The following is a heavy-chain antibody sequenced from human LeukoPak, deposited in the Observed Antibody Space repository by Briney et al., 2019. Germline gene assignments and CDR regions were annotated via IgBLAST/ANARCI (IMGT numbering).Heavy chain of an antibody. CDR1: GGSISSSSYY. J-gene: IGHJ4*02. V-gene: IGHV4-39*07. Sequence: SETLSLTCTVSGGSISSSSYYWGWIRQPPGKGLEWIGSIYYSGSTYYNPSLKSRVTMSVDTSKNQFSLKLSSVTAADTAVYYCARGNWGYDYWGQGTLVTVSS. CDR3: ARGNWGYDY. D-gene: IGHD7-27*01. CDR2: IYYSGST.